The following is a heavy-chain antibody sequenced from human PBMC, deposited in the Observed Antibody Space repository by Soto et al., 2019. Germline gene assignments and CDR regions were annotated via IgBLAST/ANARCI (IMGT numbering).Heavy chain of an antibody. CDR1: GGTFSNSA. V-gene: IGHV1-69*12. CDR3: ARDFSPAGSFETSGYPY. CDR2: IIPIFGTV. D-gene: IGHD3-22*01. J-gene: IGHJ4*02. Sequence: QVQLVQSGAEVKKPGSSVKVSCKASGGTFSNSAVIWVRQAPGQGLEWMGGIIPIFGTVNYAQNFQGRVTISADESRSTAYMELSSLRSDDTAVYFCARDFSPAGSFETSGYPYWGQGTLVTVSS.